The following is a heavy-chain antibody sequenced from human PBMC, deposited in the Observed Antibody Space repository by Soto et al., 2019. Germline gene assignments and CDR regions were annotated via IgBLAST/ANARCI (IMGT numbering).Heavy chain of an antibody. CDR2: IDPSDSYT. D-gene: IGHD4-4*01. V-gene: IGHV5-10-1*01. CDR3: ARPTAARYYYYGMDV. CDR1: GYSFTSYW. Sequence: GESLKISCKGSGYSFTSYWISWVRQMPGKGLEWMGRIDPSDSYTNYSPSFQGHVTISADKSISTAYLQWSSLKASDTAMYYCARPTAARYYYYGMDVWGQGTTVTVSS. J-gene: IGHJ6*02.